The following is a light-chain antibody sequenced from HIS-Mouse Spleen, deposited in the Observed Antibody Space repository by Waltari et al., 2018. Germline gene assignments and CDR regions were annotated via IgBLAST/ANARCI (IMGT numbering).Light chain of an antibody. Sequence: AIRMTQSPSSLSASTGDRVTITCRASQGISSYLAWYQQKPGKAPKLLIYAASTLQRGVPSRFSGSGSGTDFTLTISCLQSEDCATYYCQQYYSYPPWTFGQGTKVEIK. V-gene: IGKV1-8*01. J-gene: IGKJ1*01. CDR1: QGISSY. CDR3: QQYYSYPPWT. CDR2: AAS.